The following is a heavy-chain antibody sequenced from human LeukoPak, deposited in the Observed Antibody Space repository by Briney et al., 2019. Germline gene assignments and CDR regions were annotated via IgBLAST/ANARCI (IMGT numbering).Heavy chain of an antibody. Sequence: SQTLSLTCAISGDSVSSNSVTCNWIRQSPSRGLEWLGRTYYRSTWYNDYAVSVRGRITVNPDTSKNQFSLYLNSVTPEDTAVYYCARRLTQYDCFDPWGQGILVTVSS. CDR3: ARRLTQYDCFDP. CDR1: GDSVSSNSVT. CDR2: TYYRSTWYN. V-gene: IGHV6-1*01. J-gene: IGHJ5*02. D-gene: IGHD2-2*01.